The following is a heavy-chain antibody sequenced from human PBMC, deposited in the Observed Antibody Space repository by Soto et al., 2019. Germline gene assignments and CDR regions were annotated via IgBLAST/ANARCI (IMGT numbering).Heavy chain of an antibody. CDR3: AGGNEAFDI. J-gene: IGHJ3*02. Sequence: ASVKVSCKASGYTFNTNYMHWVRQAPGQGLEWMGIINPSGGSTSYAQKFQGRVTMTRDTSTSTVYLELSSLRSEDTAVYYCAGGNEAFDIWGQGTMVTVSS. CDR1: GYTFNTNY. D-gene: IGHD3-16*01. V-gene: IGHV1-46*02. CDR2: INPSGGST.